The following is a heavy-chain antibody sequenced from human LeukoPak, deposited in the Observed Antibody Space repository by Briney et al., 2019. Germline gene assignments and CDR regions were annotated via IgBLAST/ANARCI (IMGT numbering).Heavy chain of an antibody. J-gene: IGHJ5*02. Sequence: PSETLTLTCTVSVRSISSYYWSWIRQPPRKGLEWIGYIYYSRSTNYNPSLKSRVTIPENTSKNHFSLKLSSLTGEDTAVYYCARHVRDYDILTGYYTSWFDTWGQGTLVTVSS. V-gene: IGHV4-59*08. CDR2: IYYSRST. CDR3: ARHVRDYDILTGYYTSWFDT. CDR1: VRSISSYY. D-gene: IGHD3-9*01.